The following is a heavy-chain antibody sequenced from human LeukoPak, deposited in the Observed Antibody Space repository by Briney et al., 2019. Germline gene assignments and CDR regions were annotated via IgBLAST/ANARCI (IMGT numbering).Heavy chain of an antibody. J-gene: IGHJ4*02. D-gene: IGHD3-10*01. CDR3: ASSTPIYYHSGNLGWYYFDY. CDR2: IYYSGIT. CDR1: GGSIGSYY. V-gene: IGHV4-59*08. Sequence: PSETLSLTCTVPGGSIGSYYWSWIRQPPGKGLEWIGYIYYSGITNYNPSLKSRVTISIDTSKNQFSLRLSSVTAADTAVYYCASSTPIYYHSGNLGWYYFDYWGQGTLVTVSS.